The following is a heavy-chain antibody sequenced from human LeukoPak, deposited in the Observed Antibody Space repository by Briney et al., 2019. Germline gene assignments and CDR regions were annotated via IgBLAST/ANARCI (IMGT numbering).Heavy chain of an antibody. CDR1: GFTFSIYE. Sequence: GGSLRLSCAASGFTFSIYEMNWVRQAPGKGLEWVSTISESGVGTYYTDSVKGRFTISRDNSKNTVYLQMNSLRVEDTAVYYCAKRRFDRSGYFFDYWGQGTLVTVSS. D-gene: IGHD3-22*01. V-gene: IGHV3-23*01. J-gene: IGHJ4*02. CDR3: AKRRFDRSGYFFDY. CDR2: ISESGVGT.